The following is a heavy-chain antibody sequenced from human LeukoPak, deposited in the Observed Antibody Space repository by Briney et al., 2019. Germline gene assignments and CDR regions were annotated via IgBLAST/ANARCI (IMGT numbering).Heavy chain of an antibody. J-gene: IGHJ6*02. V-gene: IGHV1-2*02. CDR2: INPNSGGT. CDR3: ARAAGTAGYCSSTSCYRYYYGMDV. CDR1: GYTFTGYY. Sequence: ASVKVSRKASGYTFTGYYMHWVRQAPGQGLEWMGWINPNSGGTNYAQKFQGRVTMTRDTSISTAYMELSRLRSDDTAVYYCARAAGTAGYCSSTSCYRYYYGMDVWGQGTTVTVSS. D-gene: IGHD2-2*03.